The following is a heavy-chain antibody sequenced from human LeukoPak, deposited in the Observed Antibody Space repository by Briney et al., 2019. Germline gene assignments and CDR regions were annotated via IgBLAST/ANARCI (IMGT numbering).Heavy chain of an antibody. Sequence: GESLKISCKGSGYSFSSYWIGWVRQMPGKGLEWMGIIYPGDSDTRYSPSFQGQVTISADKSISTAYMQWSSLKASDTAMYYCASQGIAVAGTVYGAFDIWGQGIMVTVSS. CDR2: IYPGDSDT. V-gene: IGHV5-51*01. D-gene: IGHD6-19*01. J-gene: IGHJ3*02. CDR1: GYSFSSYW. CDR3: ASQGIAVAGTVYGAFDI.